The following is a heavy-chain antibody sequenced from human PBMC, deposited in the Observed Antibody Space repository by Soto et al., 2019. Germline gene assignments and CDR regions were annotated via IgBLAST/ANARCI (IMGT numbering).Heavy chain of an antibody. CDR1: GFTFSSYG. Sequence: GGSLRLSCAASGFTFSSYGMHWVRQAPGKGPEWVAVIWYDGSNKYYADSVKGRFTISRDNSKNTLYLQMNSLKAEDTAIYYCATRMTTAPYWGQGTLVTVSS. V-gene: IGHV3-33*01. D-gene: IGHD4-17*01. CDR2: IWYDGSNK. J-gene: IGHJ4*02. CDR3: ATRMTTAPY.